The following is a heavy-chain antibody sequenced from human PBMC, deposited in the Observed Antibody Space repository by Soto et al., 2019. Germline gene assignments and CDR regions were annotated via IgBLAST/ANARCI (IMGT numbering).Heavy chain of an antibody. CDR1: GGSISSYY. CDR2: IYYSGST. CDR3: ERADSGYAYFDF. Sequence: PTETLSLTCTVSGGSISSYYWSWIRQPPGKGLEWIGYIYYSGSTNYNPSLKSRVTISVDTSKNQFSLKLSSVTAADTAVYYCERADSGYAYFDFWGQVNLVTVSS. D-gene: IGHD5-12*01. V-gene: IGHV4-59*01. J-gene: IGHJ4*02.